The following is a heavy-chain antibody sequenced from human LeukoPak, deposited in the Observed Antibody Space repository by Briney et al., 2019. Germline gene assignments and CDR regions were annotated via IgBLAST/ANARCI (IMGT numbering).Heavy chain of an antibody. Sequence: PSETLSLTCNVSGYSISRGCYWGWIRQPPGKGLEWIGSVHHTGSTYYNPSLRSRVSISVDKSTNHISLEVTSVTAADTAVYYCARDWGFGDSEDWFDPWGQGTLVTVSS. V-gene: IGHV4-38-2*02. CDR2: VHHTGST. J-gene: IGHJ5*02. CDR1: GYSISRGCY. D-gene: IGHD3-10*01. CDR3: ARDWGFGDSEDWFDP.